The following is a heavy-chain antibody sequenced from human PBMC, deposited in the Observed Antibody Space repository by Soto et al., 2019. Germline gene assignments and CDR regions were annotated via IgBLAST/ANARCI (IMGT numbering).Heavy chain of an antibody. CDR2: IIPIFGTA. CDR1: GGTFSSYA. J-gene: IGHJ4*02. D-gene: IGHD3-10*01. CDR3: XXXXXXGXXGXGSD. V-gene: IGHV1-69*12. Sequence: QVQLVQSGAEVKKPGSSVKVXXKASGGTFSSYAISWVRQAPGQGLEWMGGIIPIFGTANYAQKFQGRVTITADESTSTAYMELSSLRSEDTAVYXXXXXXXXGXXGXGSDWGQGTLVTVSS.